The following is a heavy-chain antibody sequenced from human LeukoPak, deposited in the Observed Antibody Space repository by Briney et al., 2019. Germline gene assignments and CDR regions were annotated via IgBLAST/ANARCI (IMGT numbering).Heavy chain of an antibody. CDR2: IRAGGENT. Sequence: GGSLRLSCAASGFTFSNYDMNWVRQAPGKGLDWVSAIRAGGENTFYADSVKGRFTISRDNSKNTLYLQMNSLRAEDTAVYYCAKAGTQLVRGAFDIWGQGTMVTVSS. V-gene: IGHV3-23*01. J-gene: IGHJ3*02. CDR3: AKAGTQLVRGAFDI. CDR1: GFTFSNYD. D-gene: IGHD6-13*01.